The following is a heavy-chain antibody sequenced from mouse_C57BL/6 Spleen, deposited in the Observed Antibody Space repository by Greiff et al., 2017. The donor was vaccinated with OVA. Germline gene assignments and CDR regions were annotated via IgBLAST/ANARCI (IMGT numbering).Heavy chain of an antibody. CDR2: INPNNGGT. D-gene: IGHD2-4*01. V-gene: IGHV1-26*01. J-gene: IGHJ2*01. CDR3: ARGDDYADY. Sequence: EVQLQQSGPELVKPGASVKISCKASGYTFTDYYMNWVKQSHGKSLEWIGDINPNNGGTSYNQKFKGKATLTVDKSSSTAYMELRSLTSEDSAVYYCARGDDYADYWGQGTTLTVSS. CDR1: GYTFTDYY.